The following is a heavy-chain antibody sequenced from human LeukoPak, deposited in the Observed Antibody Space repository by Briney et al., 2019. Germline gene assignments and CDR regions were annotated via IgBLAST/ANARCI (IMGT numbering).Heavy chain of an antibody. CDR3: ARGGVDHYGSGTYYLMYYFDH. CDR2: ISASGGGT. Sequence: GGSLRLSCAASGFTFSSYAMSWVRQAPGKGLEWVSAISASGGGTYYADSVKGRFTISRDISKNTVYLQMNSLRVEDTAVYYCARGGVDHYGSGTYYLMYYFDHWGQGALVTVSS. CDR1: GFTFSSYA. J-gene: IGHJ4*02. D-gene: IGHD3-10*01. V-gene: IGHV3-23*01.